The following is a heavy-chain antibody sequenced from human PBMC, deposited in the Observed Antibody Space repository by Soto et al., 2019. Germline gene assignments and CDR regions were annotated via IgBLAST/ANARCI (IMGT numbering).Heavy chain of an antibody. D-gene: IGHD2-15*01. CDR3: AREVVAAHDAFDI. J-gene: IGHJ3*02. CDR1: GGSISSYY. CDR2: IYYSGST. V-gene: IGHV4-59*01. Sequence: TLSLTCTVSGGSISSYYWSWIRQPPGKGLEWIGYIYYSGSTNYNPSLKSRVTISVDTSKNQFSLKLSSVTAADTAVYYCAREVVAAHDAFDIWGQGTMVTVSS.